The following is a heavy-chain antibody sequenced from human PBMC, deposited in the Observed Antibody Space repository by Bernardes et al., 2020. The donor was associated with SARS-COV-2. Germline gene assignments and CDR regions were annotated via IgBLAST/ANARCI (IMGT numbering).Heavy chain of an antibody. V-gene: IGHV1-18*01. Sequence: ASVKVSCKASGYTFTSYGISWVRQAPGQGLEWMGWISAYNGNTNYAQKLQGRVTMTTDTSTSTAYMELRSLRSDDTAVYYCARGIVVVPAAIGGAYYYYYGMDVWDQGTTVTVSS. J-gene: IGHJ6*02. CDR2: ISAYNGNT. CDR3: ARGIVVVPAAIGGAYYYYYGMDV. CDR1: GYTFTSYG. D-gene: IGHD2-2*02.